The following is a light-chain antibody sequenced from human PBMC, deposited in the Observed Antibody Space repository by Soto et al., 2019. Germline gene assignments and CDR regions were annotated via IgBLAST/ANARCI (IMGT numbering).Light chain of an antibody. CDR1: SSTIGSKT. CDR2: TTN. J-gene: IGLJ2*01. Sequence: QSVLTQPPSASGTPGQRVTISCSGSSSTIGSKTLNWYQHLPGSAPKLLIYTTNQRPSGVPDRFSGSKSGTSASLAISGLQPEDEADYYCQSFDTGLTGPILGAGTKLTVL. V-gene: IGLV1-44*01. CDR3: QSFDTGLTGPI.